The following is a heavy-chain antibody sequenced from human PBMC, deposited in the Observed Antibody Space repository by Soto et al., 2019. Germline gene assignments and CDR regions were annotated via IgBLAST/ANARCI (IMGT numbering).Heavy chain of an antibody. CDR1: GFTFSNYW. V-gene: IGHV3-74*01. CDR2: INRDGSST. J-gene: IGHJ4*02. D-gene: IGHD3-10*01. Sequence: GGSLRLSCVASGFTFSNYWMHWVRQVPGKGLLWVSRINRDGSSTSYADSVKGRFTISRDNAKNTLYLQMNILRAEDTALYYCTSDTFGPRDYWGQGTLVTVSS. CDR3: TSDTFGPRDY.